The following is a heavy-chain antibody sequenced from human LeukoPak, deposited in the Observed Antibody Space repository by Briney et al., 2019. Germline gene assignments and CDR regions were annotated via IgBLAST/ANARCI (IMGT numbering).Heavy chain of an antibody. V-gene: IGHV1-18*04. CDR3: ARAGPYCSGGSCYPHHDNWFDP. Sequence: GESLKISCKGSGYSFTSYWIGWVRQAPGQGLEWMGWISAYNGNTNYAQKLQGRVTMTTDTSTSTAYMELRSLRSDDTAVYYCARAGPYCSGGSCYPHHDNWFDPWGQGTLVTVSS. CDR2: ISAYNGNT. D-gene: IGHD2-15*01. CDR1: GYSFTSYW. J-gene: IGHJ5*02.